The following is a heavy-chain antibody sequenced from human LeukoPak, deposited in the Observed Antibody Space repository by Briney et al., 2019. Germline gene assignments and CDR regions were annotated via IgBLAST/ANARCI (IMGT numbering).Heavy chain of an antibody. Sequence: GASVKVSCKASGYTFTGYYMHWVRQAPGQGLEWMGWINPNSGGTNYAQKFQGRVTMTRDTSISTAYMELSSLRSEDTAVYYCARVMNSGSYSSYYFDYWGQGTLVTVSS. CDR3: ARVMNSGSYSSYYFDY. CDR1: GYTFTGYY. CDR2: INPNSGGT. V-gene: IGHV1-2*02. J-gene: IGHJ4*02. D-gene: IGHD1-26*01.